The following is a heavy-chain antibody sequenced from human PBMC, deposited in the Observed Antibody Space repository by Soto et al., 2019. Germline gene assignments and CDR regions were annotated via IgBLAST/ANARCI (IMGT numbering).Heavy chain of an antibody. V-gene: IGHV3-23*01. CDR1: GFTFSSYA. Sequence: PGGSLRLSCAASGFTFSSYAMSWVRQAPGKGLEWVSAISGSGGSTYYADSVKGRFTISRDNSKNTLYLQMNSLRAEDTAVYYCAKDRERAYYDFWSGYYSDYWGQGTLVTVSS. D-gene: IGHD3-3*01. CDR3: AKDRERAYYDFWSGYYSDY. J-gene: IGHJ4*02. CDR2: ISGSGGST.